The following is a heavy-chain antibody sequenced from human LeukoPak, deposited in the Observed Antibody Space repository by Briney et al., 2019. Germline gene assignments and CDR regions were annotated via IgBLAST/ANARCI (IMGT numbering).Heavy chain of an antibody. V-gene: IGHV3-30-3*01. CDR2: ISSDGNNE. CDR1: GFTFSSYA. CDR3: DPHDSSSHF. Sequence: PGRSLRLSCAASGFTFSSYAMHWVRQAPGKGLEWVAFISSDGNNEYYADSVKGRLTISRDNSKNTLYLQMNSLRDEDTAVYYCDPHDSSSHFWGQGTLVTVSS. D-gene: IGHD6-6*01. J-gene: IGHJ4*02.